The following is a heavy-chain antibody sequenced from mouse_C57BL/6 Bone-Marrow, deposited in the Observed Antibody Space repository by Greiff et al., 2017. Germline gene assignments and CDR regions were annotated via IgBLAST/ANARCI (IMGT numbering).Heavy chain of an antibody. Sequence: QVQLQQPGAELVRPGTSVKLSCKASGYTFTSYWMHWVKQRPGQGLECIGVIDPSDSYTNYNQKFKGKATLTVDTSSSTAYMQLSSLTSEDSAVYYCARCSAYYRNYNYAMDYWGQGTSVTVSS. V-gene: IGHV1-59*01. CDR1: GYTFTSYW. CDR3: ARCSAYYRNYNYAMDY. CDR2: IDPSDSYT. J-gene: IGHJ4*01. D-gene: IGHD2-5*01.